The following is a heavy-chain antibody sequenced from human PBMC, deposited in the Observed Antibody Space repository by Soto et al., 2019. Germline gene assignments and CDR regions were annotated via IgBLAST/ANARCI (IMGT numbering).Heavy chain of an antibody. J-gene: IGHJ5*02. CDR1: GFTFRGYG. CDR2: ISYDGSIK. Sequence: PGGSLRLSCAASGFTFRGYGMHWVRQAPGRGLEWVALISYDGSIKYYADSVRGRFTISRDNSKNTLYLQMNSLRVEDTAVYYCAKVGYYGSGSLGFDPWGQGTLVTVSS. CDR3: AKVGYYGSGSLGFDP. V-gene: IGHV3-30*18. D-gene: IGHD3-10*01.